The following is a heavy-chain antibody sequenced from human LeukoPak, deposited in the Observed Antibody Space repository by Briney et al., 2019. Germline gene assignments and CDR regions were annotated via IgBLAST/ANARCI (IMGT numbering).Heavy chain of an antibody. V-gene: IGHV3-30-3*01. CDR3: ARGSTSWFPLYDAFDI. J-gene: IGHJ3*02. CDR1: GFTFSSYA. CDR2: ISYDGSNK. Sequence: GGSLRLSCAASGFTFSSYAMHWVRQAPGKGLEWVAVISYDGSNKYYADSVKGRFTISRGNSKTTLYLQMNSLRAEDTAVYYCARGSTSWFPLYDAFDIWGQGTMVTVSS. D-gene: IGHD3-10*01.